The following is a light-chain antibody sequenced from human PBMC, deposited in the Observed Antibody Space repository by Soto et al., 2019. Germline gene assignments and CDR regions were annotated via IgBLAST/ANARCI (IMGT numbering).Light chain of an antibody. Sequence: QSALTQPPSASGSPGQSVTISCTGTSSDVGGYNSVSWYQQHPGKVPRLMIYEVSKRPSGVPDRFSGSKSVITASLTVSGLQAEDEADYYCSSYAGSNNLVFGGGTKLTVL. J-gene: IGLJ2*01. V-gene: IGLV2-8*01. CDR2: EVS. CDR1: SSDVGGYNS. CDR3: SSYAGSNNLV.